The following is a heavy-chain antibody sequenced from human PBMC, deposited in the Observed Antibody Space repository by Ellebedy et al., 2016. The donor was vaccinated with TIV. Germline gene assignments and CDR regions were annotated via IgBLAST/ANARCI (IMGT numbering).Heavy chain of an antibody. CDR1: GFTITSNY. J-gene: IGHJ3*02. CDR3: VGESFNDADLDLWGLFDI. Sequence: GGSLRLSCVVSGFTITSNYMSWVRQAPGKGLEWVSVISVAGGTYYADSVKGRFTISRDNSRNTLFLQMNGLRAEDTAVYYCVGESFNDADLDLWGLFDIWGQGTTVTVSS. CDR2: ISVAGGT. V-gene: IGHV3-66*01. D-gene: IGHD1-7*01.